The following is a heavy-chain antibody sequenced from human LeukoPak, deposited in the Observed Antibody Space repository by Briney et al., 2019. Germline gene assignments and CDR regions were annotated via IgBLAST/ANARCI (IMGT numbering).Heavy chain of an antibody. D-gene: IGHD2-2*01. CDR2: IYTSGST. Sequence: SKTLSLTCTVSGGSISSYYWSWIRQPAGKGLEWIGRIYTSGSTNYNPSLKSRVTMSVDTSKNQFSLKLSSVTAADTAVYYCARATVVPAAMGYYYYGMDVWGQGTTVTVSS. V-gene: IGHV4-4*07. CDR3: ARATVVPAAMGYYYYGMDV. CDR1: GGSISSYY. J-gene: IGHJ6*02.